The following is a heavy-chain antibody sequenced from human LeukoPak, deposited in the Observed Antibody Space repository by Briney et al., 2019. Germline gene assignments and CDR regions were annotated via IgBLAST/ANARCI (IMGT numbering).Heavy chain of an antibody. CDR1: GGSISRNTHY. CDR3: AEHLSLTYASGTGWT. D-gene: IGHD3-10*01. CDR2: IHYSGST. Sequence: PSETLSLTCSVSGGSISRNTHYCGWIRQPPGTGLEWIGSIHYSGSTYYNPSLKSRVTISLDTSKNQFSLKVTSVTAADTAIYYCAEHLSLTYASGTGWTWGQGTLVAVSS. J-gene: IGHJ5*02. V-gene: IGHV4-39*01.